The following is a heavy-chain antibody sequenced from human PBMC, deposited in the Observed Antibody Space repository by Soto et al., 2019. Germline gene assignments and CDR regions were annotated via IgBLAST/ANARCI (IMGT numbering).Heavy chain of an antibody. Sequence: SETLSLTCAVYGGSFSNNYWTWFRQPPGKGLGWIGEISPSGTTKYIPSLKSRGTISVDTSRKQFFLKVTSVSAADTAVYYCATSLWFGTQPEIWGPGTLVTVSS. D-gene: IGHD3-10*01. J-gene: IGHJ4*02. CDR3: ATSLWFGTQPEI. CDR2: ISPSGTT. V-gene: IGHV4-34*01. CDR1: GGSFSNNY.